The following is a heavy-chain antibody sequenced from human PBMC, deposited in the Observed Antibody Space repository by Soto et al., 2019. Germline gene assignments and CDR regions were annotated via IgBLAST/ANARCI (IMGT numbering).Heavy chain of an antibody. Sequence: LXPSLATSGFTFSNDVIDWVRQAPSKGLEWVAGIWYDLSNKYYTDSVKVRFTISRDNSKNTLYLQMNSQRAEDKAVYYCERAIGFGELINGPDHWGQGTLVTVYS. D-gene: IGHD3-10*01. CDR2: IWYDLSNK. CDR1: GFTFSNDV. V-gene: IGHV3-33*01. J-gene: IGHJ5*02. CDR3: ERAIGFGELINGPDH.